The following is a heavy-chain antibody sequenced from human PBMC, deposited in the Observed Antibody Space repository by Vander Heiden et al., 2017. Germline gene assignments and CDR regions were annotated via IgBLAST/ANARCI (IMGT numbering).Heavy chain of an antibody. D-gene: IGHD6-19*01. CDR1: GDSVSNNSSA. CDR3: TRDSYNSGKDDGFDI. V-gene: IGHV6-1*01. Sequence: QVQLLQSGPGLVKPSQTLSLPCAISGDSVSNNSSAWNWVRQSPSRGLEWLGRTYYRSKWQNDYAVSVKSRITINPDTSKNQFSLQLNSVTPDDTAVYYCTRDSYNSGKDDGFDIWGQGTMVTVSS. J-gene: IGHJ3*02. CDR2: TYYRSKWQN.